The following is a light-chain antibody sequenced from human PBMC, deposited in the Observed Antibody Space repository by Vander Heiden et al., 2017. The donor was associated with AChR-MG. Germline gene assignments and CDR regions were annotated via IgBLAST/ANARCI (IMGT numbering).Light chain of an antibody. CDR1: STDIGSFNR. J-gene: IGLJ3*02. CDR2: EVN. Sequence: QSALTHPPSVSASPGLSVPISCPETSTDIGSFNRVSWYQQSPGTAPKLIIYEVNNRPSGVPDRFSGSKSGNTASLTISGLQAEDEADYYCSSYTSSSAVFGGGTKLTVL. CDR3: SSYTSSSAV. V-gene: IGLV2-18*02.